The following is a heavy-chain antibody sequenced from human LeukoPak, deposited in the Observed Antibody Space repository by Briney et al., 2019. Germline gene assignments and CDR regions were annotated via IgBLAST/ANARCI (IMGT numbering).Heavy chain of an antibody. CDR1: GFTFSSYW. V-gene: IGHV3-21*01. CDR2: ISTSSSYI. CDR3: ARGAEGIAATDSNFDY. Sequence: GGSLRLSCAASGFTFSSYWMNWVRQAPGKGLEWVSSISTSSSYIYFADSVKGRFTISRDNAKKSLYLQMNSLRAEDTAVYYCARGAEGIAATDSNFDYWGQGTLVTVSS. J-gene: IGHJ4*02. D-gene: IGHD6-13*01.